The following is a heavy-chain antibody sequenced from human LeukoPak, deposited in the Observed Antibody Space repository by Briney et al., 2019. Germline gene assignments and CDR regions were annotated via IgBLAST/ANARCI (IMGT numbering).Heavy chain of an antibody. CDR1: GYSISSGYY. D-gene: IGHD3-9*01. Sequence: SETLSLTCTVSGYSISSGYYWGWIRQPPGKGLEWIESMYHSGSTYYNPSLKSRVTMSVDTSKNQFSLKLSSVTAADTAVYYCARGRGQRLGNFDYWGQGTLVTVSS. V-gene: IGHV4-38-2*02. J-gene: IGHJ4*02. CDR3: ARGRGQRLGNFDY. CDR2: MYHSGST.